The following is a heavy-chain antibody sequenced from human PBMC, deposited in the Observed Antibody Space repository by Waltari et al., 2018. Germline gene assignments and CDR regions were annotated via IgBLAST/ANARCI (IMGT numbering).Heavy chain of an antibody. Sequence: DVQLVESGGGSVQPGGSMRPSCVASKFTFSRYWMSWVRQAPGKGLEWVANIRHDGDAKDYVDSVKGRFTISRDNAKNSLFLQMNSLKAEDTAVYYCARGGSYINSWGQGTRVTVSS. J-gene: IGHJ5*02. V-gene: IGHV3-7*04. CDR1: KFTFSRYW. D-gene: IGHD3-16*01. CDR3: ARGGSYINS. CDR2: IRHDGDAK.